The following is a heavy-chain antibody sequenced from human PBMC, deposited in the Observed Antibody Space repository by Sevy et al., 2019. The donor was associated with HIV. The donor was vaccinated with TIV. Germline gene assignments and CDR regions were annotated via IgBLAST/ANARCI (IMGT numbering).Heavy chain of an antibody. CDR1: GFTFGSYG. CDR2: ILYDSSNK. D-gene: IGHD6-6*01. CDR3: ARGLAALPGYYYGMDV. J-gene: IGHJ6*02. Sequence: GGSLRLSCAVSGFTFGSYGMHWVRQAPGKGLEWVAVILYDSSNKYYGDSVKGRFIISRDNSMNTLYLQMNSLRTDVTLLYYCARGLAALPGYYYGMDVWGQGPTVTVSS. V-gene: IGHV3-30*03.